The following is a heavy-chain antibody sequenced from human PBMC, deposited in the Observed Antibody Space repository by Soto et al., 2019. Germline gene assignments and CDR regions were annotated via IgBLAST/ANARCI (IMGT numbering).Heavy chain of an antibody. CDR2: INPNSGGT. J-gene: IGHJ6*02. D-gene: IGHD5-18*01. CDR3: ARGGYSYDYGMDV. CDR1: GYTFTGYY. V-gene: IGHV1-2*04. Sequence: GASVKVSCKASGYTFTGYYMRWVRQAPGQGLEWMGWINPNSGGTNYAQKFQGWVTMTRDTSISTAYMELSRLRSDDTAVYYCARGGYSYDYGMDVWGQGTTVTVAS.